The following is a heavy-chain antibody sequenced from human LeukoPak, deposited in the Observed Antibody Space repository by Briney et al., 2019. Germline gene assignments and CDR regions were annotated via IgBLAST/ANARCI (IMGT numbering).Heavy chain of an antibody. V-gene: IGHV4-61*02. J-gene: IGHJ4*02. CDR3: ARETPYSSGYNY. CDR1: GGSISSGSCY. D-gene: IGHD6-19*01. CDR2: IYTSGST. Sequence: SQTLSLTCTVSGGSISSGSCYWSWIRQPAGKGLEWIGRIYTSGSTNYNPSLKSRVTISVDTSKNQFSLKLSSVTAADTAVYYCARETPYSSGYNYWGQGTLVTVSS.